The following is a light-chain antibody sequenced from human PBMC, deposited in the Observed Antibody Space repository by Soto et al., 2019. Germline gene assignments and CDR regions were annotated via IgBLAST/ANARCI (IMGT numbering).Light chain of an antibody. CDR1: QSISSY. CDR2: AAS. J-gene: IGKJ1*01. V-gene: IGKV1-39*01. Sequence: DIQIPRSPSSLSPSVAGRVSISARATQSISSYLNWYQQQPGTAPKLLIYAASSLQSGVPSRFSGSGSATDFTLTISSLQPEDFATYYCQQSYSTLITFGQGTKVDI. CDR3: QQSYSTLIT.